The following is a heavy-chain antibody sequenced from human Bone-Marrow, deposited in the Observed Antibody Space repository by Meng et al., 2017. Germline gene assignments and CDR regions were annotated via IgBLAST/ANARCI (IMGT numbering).Heavy chain of an antibody. CDR3: ARQGFLEWLLYRGNWFDP. Sequence: QLQLQESGPGLVKPSETLSLTCTVSGGSISSSSYYWGWIRQPPGKGLEWIGSIYYSGSTYYNPSLKSRVTISVDTSKNQFSLKLSSVTAADTAVYYCARQGFLEWLLYRGNWFDPWGHGTLVTVSS. CDR2: IYYSGST. V-gene: IGHV4-39*01. J-gene: IGHJ5*02. CDR1: GGSISSSSYY. D-gene: IGHD3-3*01.